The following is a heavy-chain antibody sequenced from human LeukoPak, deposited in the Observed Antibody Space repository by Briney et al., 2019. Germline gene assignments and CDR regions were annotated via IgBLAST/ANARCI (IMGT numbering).Heavy chain of an antibody. CDR2: ISWNSGSI. CDR1: GFTFDDYA. CDR3: AKDKGEQPEYFQH. J-gene: IGHJ1*01. Sequence: GRSLGLSCAASGFTFDDYAMHWVRQAPGKGLEWVSGISWNSGSIGYADSVKGRFTISRDNAKNSLYLQMNSLRAEDTALYYCAKDKGEQPEYFQHWGQGTLVTVSS. V-gene: IGHV3-9*01. D-gene: IGHD1-26*01.